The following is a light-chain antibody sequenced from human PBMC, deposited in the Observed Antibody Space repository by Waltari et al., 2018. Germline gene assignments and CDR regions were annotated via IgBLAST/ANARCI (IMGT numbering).Light chain of an antibody. CDR1: SGSVSTSYY. CDR2: STN. V-gene: IGLV8-61*01. Sequence: QTVVTQEPSFSVSPGGTVTLTCGLSSGSVSTSYYPSWYQQNPGKAPRTLIYSTNTRSSGVPDRFSGSILGNKAALTITGAQADDESDYYCVLYMGSGISVFGGGTKLTVL. CDR3: VLYMGSGISV. J-gene: IGLJ3*02.